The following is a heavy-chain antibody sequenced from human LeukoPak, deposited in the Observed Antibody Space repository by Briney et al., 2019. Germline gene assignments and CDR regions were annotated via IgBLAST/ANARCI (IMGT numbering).Heavy chain of an antibody. J-gene: IGHJ4*02. Sequence: SETLSLSCTVSGGSISSYYWSWIRQPPGKGLEWIGYIYYSGSTNYNPSLKSRVTISVDTSKNQFSLKLSSVTAADTAVYYCARTFTFGGVIDYFDYWGQGTLVTVSS. D-gene: IGHD3-16*02. CDR2: IYYSGST. CDR3: ARTFTFGGVIDYFDY. CDR1: GGSISSYY. V-gene: IGHV4-59*01.